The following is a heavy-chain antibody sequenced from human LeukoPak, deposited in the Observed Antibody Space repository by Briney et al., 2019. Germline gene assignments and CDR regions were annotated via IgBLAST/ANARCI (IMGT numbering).Heavy chain of an antibody. D-gene: IGHD2-15*01. CDR3: ARGSYCSGGSCSHFDY. J-gene: IGHJ4*02. CDR2: IYDSGST. CDR1: GGSISSYY. Sequence: SETLSLPCTVSGGSISSYYWSWIRQPPGKGLEWIGYIYDSGSTNYNPSLKSRVTISVDTSKNQFSLKLSSVTAADTAVYYCARGSYCSGGSCSHFDYWGQGTLVTVSS. V-gene: IGHV4-59*01.